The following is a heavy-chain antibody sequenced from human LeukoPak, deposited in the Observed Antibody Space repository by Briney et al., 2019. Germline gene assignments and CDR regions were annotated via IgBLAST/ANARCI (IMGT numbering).Heavy chain of an antibody. Sequence: SVKVSCKASGGTFSSYAISWVRQAPGQGLEWMGGIIPIFGTANYAQKFQGRVTITRDTSASTAYMELSSLRSEDTAVYYCARPETYYYDSSGLLQFDYWGQGTLVTVSS. D-gene: IGHD3-22*01. CDR1: GGTFSSYA. J-gene: IGHJ4*02. CDR2: IIPIFGTA. V-gene: IGHV1-69*05. CDR3: ARPETYYYDSSGLLQFDY.